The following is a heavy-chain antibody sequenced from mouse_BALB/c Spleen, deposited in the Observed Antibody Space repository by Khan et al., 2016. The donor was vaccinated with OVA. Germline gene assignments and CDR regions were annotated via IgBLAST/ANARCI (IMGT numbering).Heavy chain of an antibody. CDR2: INPSNNYT. Sequence: QVRLQQSGAELARPGASVKLSCKASGYTFTSYTIHWVIQRSGQAQEWIGHINPSNNYTNYNQNFKDKATLIVDKSSSTAYMQLSSLTSDDSAVFYCVREGAYYRSDGWIAYGGQEALRSVSA. CDR3: VREGAYYRSDGWIAY. V-gene: IGHV1-4*01. J-gene: IGHJ3*01. CDR1: GYTFTSYT. D-gene: IGHD2-14*01.